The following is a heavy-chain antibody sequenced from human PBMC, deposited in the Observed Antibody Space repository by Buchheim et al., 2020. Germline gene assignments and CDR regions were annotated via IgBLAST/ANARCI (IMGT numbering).Heavy chain of an antibody. Sequence: QVQLVESGGGVVQPGRSLRLSCAASGFTFSSYGMHWVRQAPGKGLEWVAVISYDGSNKYYADSVKGRFTISRDNSTNTLYLQMNSLRAEDTAVYYCAKTHAYGSGSYWDYYGMDVWGQGTT. CDR3: AKTHAYGSGSYWDYYGMDV. CDR2: ISYDGSNK. J-gene: IGHJ6*02. D-gene: IGHD3-10*01. CDR1: GFTFSSYG. V-gene: IGHV3-30*18.